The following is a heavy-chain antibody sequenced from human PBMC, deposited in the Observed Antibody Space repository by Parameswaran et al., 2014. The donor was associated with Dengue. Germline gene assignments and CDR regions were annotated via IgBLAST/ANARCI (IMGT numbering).Heavy chain of an antibody. CDR3: ARVPYQLLSRWYFDL. J-gene: IGHJ2*01. V-gene: IGHV3-53*01. CDR2: IYSGGST. D-gene: IGHD2-2*01. Sequence: VRQMPGKGLEWVSVIYSGGSTYYADSVKGRFTISRDNSKNTLYLQMNSLRAEDTAVYYCARVPYQLLSRWYFDLWGRGTLVTVSS.